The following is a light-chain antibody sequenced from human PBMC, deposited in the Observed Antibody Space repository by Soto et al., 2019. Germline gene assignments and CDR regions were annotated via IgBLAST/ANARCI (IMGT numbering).Light chain of an antibody. CDR3: QSYDTGLLGLL. V-gene: IGLV1-40*01. Sequence: QAVVTQPPSVSGAPGQRVTISCNGSKSNIGANYDVHWYQQFPRTAPKLLIFNNAIRPSGVPERFSGSKSGTSASLAITGLQTEDEADYYCQSYDTGLLGLLFGTGTKVTVL. CDR2: NNA. CDR1: KSNIGANYD. J-gene: IGLJ1*01.